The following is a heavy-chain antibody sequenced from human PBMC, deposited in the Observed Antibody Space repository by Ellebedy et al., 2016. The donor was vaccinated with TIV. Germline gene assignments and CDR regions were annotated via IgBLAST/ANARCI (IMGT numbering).Heavy chain of an antibody. J-gene: IGHJ2*01. D-gene: IGHD3-10*01. V-gene: IGHV1-18*01. Sequence: ASVKVSCXGSGYTFTRYGMSWVRQAPGQGLEWMGWIAVYNGHTKYAQKFQDRDVMTTETATSTVYMELRSLRSDDTAVYYCARSRLGGGHWYFDFWGRGTLVTVSS. CDR1: GYTFTRYG. CDR3: ARSRLGGGHWYFDF. CDR2: IAVYNGHT.